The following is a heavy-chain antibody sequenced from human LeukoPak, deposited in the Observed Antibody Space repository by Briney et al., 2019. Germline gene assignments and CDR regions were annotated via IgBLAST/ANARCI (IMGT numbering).Heavy chain of an antibody. CDR1: GGTFSSYA. D-gene: IGHD6-13*01. CDR2: IIPIFGTA. CDR3: ARDPRRGSWYWD. V-gene: IGHV1-69*13. J-gene: IGHJ4*02. Sequence: SVKVSCKASGGTFSSYAISWVRQAPGQGLEWMGGIIPIFGTANYAQKFQGRVTITADESTSTAYMELSSLRPEDTAVYYCARDPRRGSWYWDWGQGTLVTVSS.